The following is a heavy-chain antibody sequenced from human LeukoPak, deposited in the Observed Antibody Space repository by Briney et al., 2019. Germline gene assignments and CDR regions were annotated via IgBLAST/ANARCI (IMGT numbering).Heavy chain of an antibody. V-gene: IGHV3-66*01. CDR1: GFTVSSNY. Sequence: GGSVRLSCAASGFTVSSNYMSWVRQAPGKGLEWVSIFYSGGGTYYADSVKGRFTISRDNSKNTLYLQMNSLRAEDTAVYYCTSGSGWYCAYWGQGTLVTVSS. D-gene: IGHD6-19*01. CDR3: TSGSGWYCAY. CDR2: FYSGGGT. J-gene: IGHJ4*02.